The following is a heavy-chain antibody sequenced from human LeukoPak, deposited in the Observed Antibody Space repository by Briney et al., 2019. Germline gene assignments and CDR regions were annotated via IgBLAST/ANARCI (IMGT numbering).Heavy chain of an antibody. J-gene: IGHJ3*02. V-gene: IGHV1-69*01. CDR1: RDTFTRCA. Sequence: GASVKVSCKASRDTFTRCAFSWVRQAPGQGLEWMGGIIPIDGTANFGQKFQGRVTITADEPTSTAYMELSSLRSEDTAIYYCARDPGAPVRAFDIWGQGTMVTVSS. D-gene: IGHD3-10*01. CDR3: ARDPGAPVRAFDI. CDR2: IIPIDGTA.